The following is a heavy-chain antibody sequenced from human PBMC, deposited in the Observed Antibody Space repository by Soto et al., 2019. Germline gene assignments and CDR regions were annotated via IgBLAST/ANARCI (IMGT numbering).Heavy chain of an antibody. CDR1: GGSINSGGYC. CDR2: ISYGGST. CDR3: SRGILV. J-gene: IGHJ4*02. Sequence: QVQLQESGPGLVKPSQTLSLTCTVSGGSINSGGYCWSWIRQHPGKGLDWIGCISYGGSTSYNPSLKSRVTISVDTSKNQFSLKLTSVTAEDTAVYYCSRGILVWGQGALITVSS. D-gene: IGHD5-18*01. V-gene: IGHV4-31*03.